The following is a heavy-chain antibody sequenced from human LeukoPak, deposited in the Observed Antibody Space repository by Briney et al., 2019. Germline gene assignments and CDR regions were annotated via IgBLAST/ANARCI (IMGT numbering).Heavy chain of an antibody. D-gene: IGHD2-21*02. CDR1: GFTFSSYS. V-gene: IGHV3-48*02. CDR3: ARAKNPYCGGDCRWFDP. J-gene: IGHJ5*02. CDR2: ISSSSSTI. Sequence: GGSLRLSCAASGFTFSSYSMNWGRQAPGEGLEWVSYISSSSSTIYYADSVKGRFTISRDNAKNSVYLQMNSLRDEDTAVYYCARAKNPYCGGDCRWFDPWGQGTLVTVSS.